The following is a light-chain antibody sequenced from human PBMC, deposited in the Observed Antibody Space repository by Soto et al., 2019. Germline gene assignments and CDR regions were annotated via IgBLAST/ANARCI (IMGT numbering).Light chain of an antibody. CDR1: QGITNW. J-gene: IGKJ1*01. CDR2: DAS. V-gene: IGKV1-5*01. Sequence: DIQMTQSPSYVSASVGDRVTITCRASQGITNWLAWYQQKPGKAPNLLIYDASTLHSGVPSRFSGSGSGTEFSLPISNLQPDDCAPYYCQQYENYWTFGQGTKVDIK. CDR3: QQYENYWT.